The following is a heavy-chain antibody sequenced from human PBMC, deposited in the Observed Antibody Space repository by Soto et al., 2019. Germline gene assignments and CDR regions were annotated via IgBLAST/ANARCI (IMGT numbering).Heavy chain of an antibody. D-gene: IGHD3-10*01. Sequence: SETLSLTCTVSGGSISSGGYYWSWIRQHPGKGLEWIGYIYYSGSTYYNPSLKSRVTISVDTSKNQFSLKLNSVTAADTAVYYCARARGYGWGSYYQNDFDYWGQGTLVTVSS. V-gene: IGHV4-31*03. CDR2: IYYSGST. CDR3: ARARGYGWGSYYQNDFDY. J-gene: IGHJ4*02. CDR1: GGSISSGGYY.